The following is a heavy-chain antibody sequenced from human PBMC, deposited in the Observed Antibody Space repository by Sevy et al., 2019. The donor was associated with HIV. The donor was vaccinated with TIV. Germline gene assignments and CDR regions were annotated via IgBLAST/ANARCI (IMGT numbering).Heavy chain of an antibody. CDR1: GFTFGTYA. V-gene: IGHV3-23*01. CDR3: VKAVYASKVVVTNGFDY. J-gene: IGHJ4*02. Sequence: GGYLRLSCAASGFTFGTYAMSWVRQAPGKGLEWISTISGSGGRTYYADSVKGRFTTSRDNSKNTLYLQMNSLRAEDTALYYDVKAVYASKVVVTNGFDYWGQGTLVTVSS. CDR2: ISGSGGRT. D-gene: IGHD3-22*01.